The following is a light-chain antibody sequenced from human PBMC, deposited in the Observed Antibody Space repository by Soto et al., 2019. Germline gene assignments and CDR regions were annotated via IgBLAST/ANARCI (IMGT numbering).Light chain of an antibody. CDR1: QDINKN. CDR3: QLYGTSSMT. CDR2: DAS. Sequence: QMTQSPSSLSASVGDRVTITCQASQDINKNLIWYQQKPGKAPKLLIYDASGLETSVPDRFSGSGSGTGFTFTISSLEPEDFATYFCQLYGTSSMTFGQGTRVEIK. J-gene: IGKJ5*01. V-gene: IGKV1-33*01.